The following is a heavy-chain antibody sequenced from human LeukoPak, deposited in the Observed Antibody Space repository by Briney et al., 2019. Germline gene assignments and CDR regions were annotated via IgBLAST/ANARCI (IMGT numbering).Heavy chain of an antibody. Sequence: GGSLRLSCAASGFTFSDYYMSWIRQAPGKGLEWVSHISSSGSTIYYADSVKGRFTISRDNAKNTLYLQMNSLRAEDTAVYYCARVDYYGSGTYYDYWGQGTLVTVSS. CDR2: ISSSGSTI. J-gene: IGHJ4*02. D-gene: IGHD3-10*01. V-gene: IGHV3-11*04. CDR3: ARVDYYGSGTYYDY. CDR1: GFTFSDYY.